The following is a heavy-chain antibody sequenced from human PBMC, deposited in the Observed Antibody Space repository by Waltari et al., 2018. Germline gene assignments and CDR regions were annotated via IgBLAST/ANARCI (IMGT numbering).Heavy chain of an antibody. Sequence: QVQLVQSGAEVKKPGSSVKVSCKASGGTFSSYTISWVRQAPGQGLEWMGRIIPIRGIANYEQKCQGRGTITADKSTSTAYMELSSLRSEDTAVYYCARACSSTSCYWSWFDPWGQGTLVTVSS. CDR3: ARACSSTSCYWSWFDP. CDR1: GGTFSSYT. CDR2: IIPIRGIA. J-gene: IGHJ5*02. V-gene: IGHV1-69*02. D-gene: IGHD2-2*01.